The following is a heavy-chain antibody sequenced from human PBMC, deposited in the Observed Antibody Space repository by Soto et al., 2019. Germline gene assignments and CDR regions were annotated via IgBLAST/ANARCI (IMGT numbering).Heavy chain of an antibody. CDR2: ISSSGSAT. CDR3: VASAVVARAY. V-gene: IGHV3-11*01. Sequence: QVHLVESGGGLVKPGGSLRLSCAASGFSFSDYYMGWIRQAPGKGLEWISYISSSGSATYYADSVKGRFTISRDNAQNLLSLQMNGLRAEDTALYYCVASAVVARAYGGQETLVTVSS. CDR1: GFSFSDYY. J-gene: IGHJ4*02. D-gene: IGHD2-15*01.